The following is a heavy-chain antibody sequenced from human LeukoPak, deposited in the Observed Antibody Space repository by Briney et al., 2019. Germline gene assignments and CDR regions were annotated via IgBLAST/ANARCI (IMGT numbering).Heavy chain of an antibody. CDR2: ISSSSSTI. CDR1: GFTFSSYS. V-gene: IGHV3-48*04. Sequence: GGSLRLSCAASGFTFSSYSMNWVRQAPGKGLEWVSYISSSSSTIYYADSVKGRFTISRDNAKNSLYLQMNSLRAEDTAVYYCARDVWSSYYYYMDVWGKGTTVTVSS. CDR3: ARDVWSSYYYYMDV. D-gene: IGHD4/OR15-4a*01. J-gene: IGHJ6*03.